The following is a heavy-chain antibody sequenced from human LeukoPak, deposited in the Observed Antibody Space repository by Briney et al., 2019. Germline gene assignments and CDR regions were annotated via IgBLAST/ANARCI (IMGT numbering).Heavy chain of an antibody. CDR1: GGSISSSSYY. Sequence: SETLSLTCTVSGGSISSSSYYWGWIRQPPGKGLEWIGSIYYTGSTYYNPSLKSRVTISVDTSKNQFSLKLSSVTAADTAVYYSARPRSGSWTPYDYWGQGTLVTVSS. CDR2: IYYTGST. J-gene: IGHJ4*02. V-gene: IGHV4-39*01. CDR3: ARPRSGSWTPYDY. D-gene: IGHD6-13*01.